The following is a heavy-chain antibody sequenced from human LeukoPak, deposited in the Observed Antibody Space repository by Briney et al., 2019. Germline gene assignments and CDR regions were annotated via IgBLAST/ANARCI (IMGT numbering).Heavy chain of an antibody. D-gene: IGHD2-21*02. J-gene: IGHJ3*02. CDR3: AREGMEVVTANDAFDI. Sequence: PSETLSLTCTVSGYSISSGYYWGWIRQPPGKGLEWIGEINHSGSTNYNPSLKSRVTISVDTSKNQFSLKLSSVTAADTAVYYCAREGMEVVTANDAFDIWGQGTMVTVSS. V-gene: IGHV4-38-2*02. CDR2: INHSGST. CDR1: GYSISSGYY.